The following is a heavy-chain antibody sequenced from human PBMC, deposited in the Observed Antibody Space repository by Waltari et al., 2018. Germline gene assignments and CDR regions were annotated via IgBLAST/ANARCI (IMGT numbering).Heavy chain of an antibody. Sequence: EVHLVESGGGLVQPGGSLRLSCIPSGLTFSESWMRWVRQAPGKGPEWVADIKGDGSKEYYVESVRGRFTISRDNAKNSLYLQMSSLRVEDTAVYYCARDAPLYSTGWGYDYWGQGILVTVSS. CDR3: ARDAPLYSTGWGYDY. D-gene: IGHD6-19*01. V-gene: IGHV3-7*01. J-gene: IGHJ4*02. CDR1: GLTFSESW. CDR2: IKGDGSKE.